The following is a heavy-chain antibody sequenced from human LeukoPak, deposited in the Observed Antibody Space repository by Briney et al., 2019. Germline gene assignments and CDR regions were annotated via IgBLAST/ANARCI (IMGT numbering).Heavy chain of an antibody. D-gene: IGHD3-10*01. CDR2: ISYDGGNK. Sequence: GGSLRLSCAASGFTFSSYGMHWVRQAPGKGLEWVAVISYDGGNKYYADSVKGRFTISRDNSKNTLYLQMNSLRAEDTAVYYCAILWFGESSYDAFDIWGQGTMVTVSS. J-gene: IGHJ3*02. CDR3: AILWFGESSYDAFDI. CDR1: GFTFSSYG. V-gene: IGHV3-30*03.